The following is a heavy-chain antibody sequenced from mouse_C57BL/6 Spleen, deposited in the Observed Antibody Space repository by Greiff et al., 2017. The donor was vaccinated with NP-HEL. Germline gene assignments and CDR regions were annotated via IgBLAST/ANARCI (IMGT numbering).Heavy chain of an antibody. J-gene: IGHJ4*01. Sequence: EVQLQQSGPELVKPGASVKIPCKASGYTFTDYNMDWVKQSHGKSLEWIGDINPNNGGTIYNQKFKGKATLTVDKSSSTAYMELRSLTSEDTAVYYCARVSYHGSSFAMDYWGQGTSVTVSS. D-gene: IGHD1-1*01. V-gene: IGHV1-18*01. CDR3: ARVSYHGSSFAMDY. CDR1: GYTFTDYN. CDR2: INPNNGGT.